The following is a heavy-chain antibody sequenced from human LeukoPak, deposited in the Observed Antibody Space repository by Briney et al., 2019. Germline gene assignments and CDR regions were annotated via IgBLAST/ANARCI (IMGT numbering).Heavy chain of an antibody. V-gene: IGHV1-2*02. J-gene: IGHJ6*03. Sequence: ASVKVSCKASGYTFTVYYMHWVRQAPGQGLEWMGWINPNSGGTNYAQKFQGRVTMTRDTSISTAYMELSRLRSDDTAVYYCARSPGQYCSSTSCYPFRYYCMDVWGKGTTVTVSS. CDR1: GYTFTVYY. CDR3: ARSPGQYCSSTSCYPFRYYCMDV. CDR2: INPNSGGT. D-gene: IGHD2-2*01.